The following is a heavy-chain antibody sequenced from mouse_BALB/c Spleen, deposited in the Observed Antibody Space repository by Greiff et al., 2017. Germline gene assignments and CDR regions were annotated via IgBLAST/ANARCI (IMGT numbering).Heavy chain of an antibody. CDR3: ARMGFYDGYYVRYFDV. CDR1: GYSITSDYA. Sequence: EVHLVESGPGLVKPSQSLSLTCTVTGYSITSDYAWNWIRQFPGNKLEWMGYISYSGSTSYNPSLKSRISITRDTSKNQFFLQLNSVTTEDTATYYCARMGFYDGYYVRYFDVWGAGTTVTVSS. CDR2: ISYSGST. D-gene: IGHD2-3*01. J-gene: IGHJ1*01. V-gene: IGHV3-2*02.